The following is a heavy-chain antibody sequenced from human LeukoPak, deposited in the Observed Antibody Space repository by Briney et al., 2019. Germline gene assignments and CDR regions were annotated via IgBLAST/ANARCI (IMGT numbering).Heavy chain of an antibody. J-gene: IGHJ6*03. CDR3: ARKYGSGSFYMDV. CDR1: GFTFSSYS. Sequence: GGSLRLSCVVSGFTFSSYSMNWVRQAPGKGLEWVSSISSSSSYIHYADSVKGRFTISRDNAKNSLYLQMNSLRAEDTAVYYCARKYGSGSFYMDVWGKGTTVTISS. CDR2: ISSSSSYI. D-gene: IGHD3-10*01. V-gene: IGHV3-21*01.